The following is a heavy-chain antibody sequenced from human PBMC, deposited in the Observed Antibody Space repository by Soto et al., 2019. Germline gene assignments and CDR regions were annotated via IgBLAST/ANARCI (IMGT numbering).Heavy chain of an antibody. V-gene: IGHV1-46*01. J-gene: IGHJ4*02. CDR2: INPSGGST. D-gene: IGHD1-26*01. CDR3: ARDGVGGTTFFGYYDY. CDR1: GYTFTSYY. Sequence: GASVKVSCKASGYTFTSYYMHWVRQAPGQGLEWMGIINPSGGSTSYAQKFQGRVTMTRDTSTSTVYMELSSLRSEDTAVYYCARDGVGGTTFFGYYDYWGQGTLVTVSS.